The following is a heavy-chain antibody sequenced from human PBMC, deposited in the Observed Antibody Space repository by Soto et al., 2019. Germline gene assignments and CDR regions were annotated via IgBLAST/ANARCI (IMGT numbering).Heavy chain of an antibody. CDR3: ARLVVVAPVANA. V-gene: IGHV4-31*03. Sequence: PSETLSLTCTVSGGSISSGGYYWSWIRQHPGKGLEWIGYIYYSGSTYYNPSLKSRVTISVDTSKNQFSLKLSSVTAADTAVYYCARLVVVAPVANAWGQGTLVTAPQ. CDR1: GGSISSGGYY. CDR2: IYYSGST. J-gene: IGHJ5*02. D-gene: IGHD2-2*01.